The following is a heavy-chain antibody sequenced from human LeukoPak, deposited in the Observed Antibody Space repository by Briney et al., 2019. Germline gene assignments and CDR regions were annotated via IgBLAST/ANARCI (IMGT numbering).Heavy chain of an antibody. CDR1: GFTFDDYA. CDR3: ARDGRYYGSGPYWYFDL. Sequence: PGGSLKLSCAASGFTFDDYAMHWVRQAPGKGLVWVSRINSDGSSTSYADSVKGRFTISRDNAKNTLYLQMNSLRAEDTAVYYCARDGRYYGSGPYWYFDLWGRGTLVTVSS. CDR2: INSDGSST. D-gene: IGHD3-10*01. V-gene: IGHV3-74*01. J-gene: IGHJ2*01.